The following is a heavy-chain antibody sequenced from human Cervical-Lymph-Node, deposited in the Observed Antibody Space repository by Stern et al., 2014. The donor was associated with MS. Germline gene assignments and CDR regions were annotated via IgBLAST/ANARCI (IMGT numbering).Heavy chain of an antibody. CDR2: INSRSDGGTT. D-gene: IGHD3-10*01. J-gene: IGHJ4*02. CDR1: GFTFKNAW. CDR3: SPFDYYGSVGFAY. V-gene: IGHV3-15*01. Sequence: EVQLVESGGGLVKPGGSLRLSCAASGFTFKNAWMSWVRQAPGKGLEWIGRINSRSDGGTTDYAAPVKGRFTISRDDSKNTLYLQMNSLKTEDTAVYYCSPFDYYGSVGFAYWGQGTLVSVSS.